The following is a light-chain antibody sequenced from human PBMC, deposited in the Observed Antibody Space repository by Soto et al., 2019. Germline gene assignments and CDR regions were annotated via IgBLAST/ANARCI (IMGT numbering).Light chain of an antibody. CDR2: DAS. Sequence: DIQMTQSPSSLSASVGDRVTITCQASQDISNYLNWYHQKPGKAPKLLIYDASNLETGVPSRFSGSGSGTDFTFTISSLQPEDIATYYCQQYDNLPHEGYTFGQGTKLEIK. J-gene: IGKJ2*01. V-gene: IGKV1-33*01. CDR3: QQYDNLPHEGYT. CDR1: QDISNY.